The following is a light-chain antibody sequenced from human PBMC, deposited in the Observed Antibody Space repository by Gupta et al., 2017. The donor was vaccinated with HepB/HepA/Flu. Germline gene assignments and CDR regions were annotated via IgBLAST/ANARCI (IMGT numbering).Light chain of an antibody. CDR1: QSINSNY. J-gene: IGKJ1*01. CDR3: HHAGYSLWT. CDR2: CAS. Sequence: EIVLTHYPDTLSFSPGETGSLSCRTSQSINSNYLAWYQQRPGLAPRLLLYCASRRAPGIPDRFSGSGSGTEFTLTISRLEPEDFAVYYCHHAGYSLWTFGQGTRVEIK. V-gene: IGKV3-20*01.